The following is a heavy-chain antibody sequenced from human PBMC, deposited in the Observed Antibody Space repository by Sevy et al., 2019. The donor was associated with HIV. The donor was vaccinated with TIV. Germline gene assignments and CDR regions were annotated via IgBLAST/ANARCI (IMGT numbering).Heavy chain of an antibody. CDR1: GYSFINYG. J-gene: IGHJ6*03. V-gene: IGHV1-18*01. CDR3: ARDDTYSDPARYHYSYTDV. CDR2: ISPYNGYT. Sequence: ASVKVSCKDSGYSFINYGINWVRQVPGQGLEWMGWISPYNGYTNSTQKFHDRVTLSTDTSTSTAYMELRSLRSDDTAVYYCARDDTYSDPARYHYSYTDVWGKGTTVTVSS. D-gene: IGHD1-26*01.